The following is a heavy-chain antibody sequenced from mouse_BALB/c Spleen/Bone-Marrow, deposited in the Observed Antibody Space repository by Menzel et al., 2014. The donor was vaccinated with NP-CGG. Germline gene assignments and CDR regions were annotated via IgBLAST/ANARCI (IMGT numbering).Heavy chain of an antibody. CDR1: GYAFTNYL. Sequence: QVQLQQSGAELVRPGTSVKVSCKASGYAFTNYLIDWVKQRPGQGLEWIGVINPGSGGTNYNEKFKGKATLTADKSSSTAYMQISSLASDDSAVYFCARGGDYGFMDYWGQGTSVTVSS. D-gene: IGHD1-2*01. CDR2: INPGSGGT. V-gene: IGHV1-54*01. CDR3: ARGGDYGFMDY. J-gene: IGHJ4*01.